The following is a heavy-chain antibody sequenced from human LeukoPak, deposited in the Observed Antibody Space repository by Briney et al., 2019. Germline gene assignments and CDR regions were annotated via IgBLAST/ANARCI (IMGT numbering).Heavy chain of an antibody. CDR1: GFTVSSVY. J-gene: IGHJ4*02. V-gene: IGHV3-53*01. CDR3: ATAEIRVNSYGYLDY. D-gene: IGHD5-18*01. Sequence: GGSLRLSCAASGFTVSSVYMSWVRQAPGKGLEWVSLIYSGGSTYYADSVKGRFTISRDNSKNTLSFQMNSLRAEDTAIYYSATAEIRVNSYGYLDYWGQGTLVTVSS. CDR2: IYSGGST.